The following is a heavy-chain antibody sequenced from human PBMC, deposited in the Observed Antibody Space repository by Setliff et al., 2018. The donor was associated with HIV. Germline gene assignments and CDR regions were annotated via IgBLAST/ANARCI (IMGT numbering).Heavy chain of an antibody. CDR1: GFTFRNYK. CDR2: ISIGSGGAI. Sequence: PGGSLRLSCAASGFTFRNYKFNWVRQAPGRGLEWVSSISIGSGGAIDYADSVQGRFTISRDNSKNSLYLQMNSLRAEDTAVYYCARDYLYYNLYNGSPVYGMDVWGQGITVTVSS. V-gene: IGHV3-48*03. D-gene: IGHD3-3*01. J-gene: IGHJ6*02. CDR3: ARDYLYYNLYNGSPVYGMDV.